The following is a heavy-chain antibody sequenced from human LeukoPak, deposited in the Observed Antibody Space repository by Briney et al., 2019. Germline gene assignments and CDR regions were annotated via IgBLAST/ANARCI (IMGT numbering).Heavy chain of an antibody. V-gene: IGHV4-34*01. CDR1: GGSFSGYY. CDR2: INHSGST. Sequence: SETLSLTCAVHGGSFSGYYWSWIRQPPGKGLEWIGEINHSGSTNYNPSLKSRVTISVDTSKNQFSLKLSSVTAADTAVYYCARVTSLGYYDSSGYPWGQGTLVTVSS. CDR3: ARVTSLGYYDSSGYP. J-gene: IGHJ5*02. D-gene: IGHD3-22*01.